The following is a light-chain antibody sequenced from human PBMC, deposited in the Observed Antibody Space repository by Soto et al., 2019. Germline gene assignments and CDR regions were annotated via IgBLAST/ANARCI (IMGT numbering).Light chain of an antibody. CDR2: AAS. J-gene: IGKJ3*01. V-gene: IGKV1-39*01. Sequence: DIQLTQSPSSLSASVGDRVTITCRARQSISSYLTWYQQKPGKAPNLLIYAASSLQSGVPSTFSGGRSGTYFTLTISSLEPKDFATYYWQQSYSPPYTFGPGTKVDIK. CDR3: QQSYSPPYT. CDR1: QSISSY.